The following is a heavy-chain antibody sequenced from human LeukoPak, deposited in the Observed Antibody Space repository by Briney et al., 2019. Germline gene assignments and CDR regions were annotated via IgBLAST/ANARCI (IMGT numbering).Heavy chain of an antibody. CDR3: ARGQLLRGWFDP. Sequence: NSSETLSLTCTVSGGSISNGDHYWSWIRQPPGKGLEWIGYIYYSGSTNYNPSLKSRVTISVDTSKNQFSLKLSSVTAADTAVYYCARGQLLRGWFDPWGQGTLVTVSS. J-gene: IGHJ5*02. CDR1: GGSISNGDHY. CDR2: IYYSGST. D-gene: IGHD2-2*01. V-gene: IGHV4-61*08.